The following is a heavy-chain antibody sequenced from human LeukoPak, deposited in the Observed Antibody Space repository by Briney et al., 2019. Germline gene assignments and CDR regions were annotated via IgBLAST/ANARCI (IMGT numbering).Heavy chain of an antibody. CDR2: ISAYNGNT. Sequence: SVKVSCKASGYTFTSYGISWVRQAPGQGLEWMGWISAYNGNTNYAQKLQGRATMTTDTSTSTAYMELRSLRSDDTAVYYCARENYYDSSGYRNWFDPWGQGTLVTVSS. CDR1: GYTFTSYG. V-gene: IGHV1-18*01. J-gene: IGHJ5*02. D-gene: IGHD3-22*01. CDR3: ARENYYDSSGYRNWFDP.